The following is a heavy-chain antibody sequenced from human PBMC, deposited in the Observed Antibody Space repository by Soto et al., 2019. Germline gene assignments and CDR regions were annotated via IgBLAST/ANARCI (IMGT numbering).Heavy chain of an antibody. V-gene: IGHV4-34*02. J-gene: IGHJ4*02. Sequence: QMHIQQWGAGLLKPSETLCLTCAVYGGSFNDFYWNWVRQPPGDGLEWIGEVNHAGGTDYNPSLKSRVTISEDRSKNQLSLRLKSVTAADTATYYCARRGRYGGRSYTGWGEGTLVTVS. CDR3: ARRGRYGGRSYTG. CDR1: GGSFNDFY. CDR2: VNHAGGT. D-gene: IGHD1-26*01.